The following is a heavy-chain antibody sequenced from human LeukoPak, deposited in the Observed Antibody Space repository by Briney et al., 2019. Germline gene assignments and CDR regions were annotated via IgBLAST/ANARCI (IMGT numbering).Heavy chain of an antibody. CDR1: GGTFSSYA. Sequence: SVKVSXKASGGTFSSYAISWVRQAPGQGLEWMGRIIPIFDTANYAQKFQGRVTITTDESTSTAYMELSSLRSEDTAVYYCARGRYCSGGSCLLHYGDYEYWGQGTLVTVSS. J-gene: IGHJ4*02. CDR2: IIPIFDTA. V-gene: IGHV1-69*05. CDR3: ARGRYCSGGSCLLHYGDYEY. D-gene: IGHD2-15*01.